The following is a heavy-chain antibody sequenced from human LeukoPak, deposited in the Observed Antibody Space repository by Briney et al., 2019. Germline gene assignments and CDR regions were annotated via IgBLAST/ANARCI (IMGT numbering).Heavy chain of an antibody. J-gene: IGHJ4*02. D-gene: IGHD5-18*01. CDR2: ISWNSGSI. CDR3: TKDTAMVQGAVDY. CDR1: GFTFDDYA. V-gene: IGHV3-9*01. Sequence: SLRLYCAASGFTFDDYAMHWVRQAPGKGLEWVSGISWNSGSIGYADSVKGRFTISRDNAKNSLYLQMNSLRAEDTALYYCTKDTAMVQGAVDYWGQGTLVTVSS.